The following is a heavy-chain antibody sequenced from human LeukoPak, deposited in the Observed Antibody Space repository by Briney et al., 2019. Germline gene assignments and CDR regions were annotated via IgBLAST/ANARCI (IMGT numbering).Heavy chain of an antibody. V-gene: IGHV1-24*01. CDR3: ATAYPSFYYGSGSSTYYFDY. D-gene: IGHD3-10*01. CDR2: FDPEDGET. J-gene: IGHJ4*02. Sequence: HWVRQXXGKGLEWRGGFDPEDGETIYAQKFQGRVTMTEDTSTDTAYMELSSLRSEDTAVYYCATAYPSFYYGSGSSTYYFDYWGQGTLVTVSS.